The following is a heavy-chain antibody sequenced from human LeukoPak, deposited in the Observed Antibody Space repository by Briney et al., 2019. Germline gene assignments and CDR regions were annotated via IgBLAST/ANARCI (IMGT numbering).Heavy chain of an antibody. D-gene: IGHD3-16*01. CDR2: IYYSGST. CDR3: ASLFRGSFDY. CDR1: GGSISSYY. V-gene: IGHV4-59*08. J-gene: IGHJ4*02. Sequence: SETLSLTCTVSGGSISSYYWSWIRQPPGKGLEWIGYIYYSGSTNYNPSLKSRITISVDTSKNQFSLKLSSVTAADTAVYYCASLFRGSFDYWGQGTLVTVSS.